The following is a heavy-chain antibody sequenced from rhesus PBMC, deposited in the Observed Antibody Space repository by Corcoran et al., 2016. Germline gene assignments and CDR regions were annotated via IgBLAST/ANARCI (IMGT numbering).Heavy chain of an antibody. CDR3: ARRAAAFDF. CDR2: ISYSGGNT. J-gene: IGHJ3*01. D-gene: IGHD2-33*01. Sequence: QVQLQESGPGLVKPSETLSLTCAVSGYSISSGPYWGWIRQPPGKGLEYIGYISYSGGNTYYNPSLKSRVTISKDTSKNQFSLKLTSVTAADTAVYYCARRAAAFDFWGQGLRVTVSS. V-gene: IGHV4-99*01. CDR1: GYSISSGPY.